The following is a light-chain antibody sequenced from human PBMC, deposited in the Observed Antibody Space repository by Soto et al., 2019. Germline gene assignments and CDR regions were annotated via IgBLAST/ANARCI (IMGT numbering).Light chain of an antibody. CDR1: QSISLW. V-gene: IGKV1-5*03. CDR3: QHYKDNSWT. CDR2: KTS. J-gene: IGKJ1*01. Sequence: DIHLTQSPSTLSASVGDRVTITCRASQSISLWVAWYQQKPGKAPNLLLYKTSSLEPGVPSRFSGSGSGTGFPPTITSLQLDDLATNSCQHYKDNSWTFGQGTKLEVK.